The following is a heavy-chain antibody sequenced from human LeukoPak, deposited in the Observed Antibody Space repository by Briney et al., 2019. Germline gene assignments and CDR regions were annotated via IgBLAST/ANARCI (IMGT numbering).Heavy chain of an antibody. CDR3: AREWGYSSSWYVVGYCYGMDV. D-gene: IGHD6-13*01. J-gene: IGHJ6*02. CDR2: ISAYNGNT. CDR1: GYTFTSYG. Sequence: GASVKVSCKASGYTFTSYGISWVRQAPGQGLEWVGWISAYNGNTNYAQKLQGRVTMTTDTSTSTAYMELRSLRSDDTAVYYCAREWGYSSSWYVVGYCYGMDVWGQGTTVTVSS. V-gene: IGHV1-18*01.